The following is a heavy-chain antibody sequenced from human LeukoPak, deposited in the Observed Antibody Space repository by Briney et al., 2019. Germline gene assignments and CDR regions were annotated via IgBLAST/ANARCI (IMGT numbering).Heavy chain of an antibody. CDR3: ARATYGDYTVRLIWYFDL. J-gene: IGHJ2*01. CDR1: GYTFTSYY. CDR2: INPTGGST. D-gene: IGHD4-17*01. Sequence: ASVKVSCKASGYTFTSYYMHWVRQAPGQGLEWMGIINPTGGSTSYAQKFQGRVTMTRETSTSTVYMELSSLRAEDTAVYYCARATYGDYTVRLIWYFDLWGRSTLVTVSS. V-gene: IGHV1-46*01.